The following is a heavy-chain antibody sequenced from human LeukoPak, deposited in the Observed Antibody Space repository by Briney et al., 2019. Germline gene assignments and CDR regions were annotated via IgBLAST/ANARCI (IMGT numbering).Heavy chain of an antibody. J-gene: IGHJ4*02. V-gene: IGHV3-30-3*01. CDR2: ISYDGSNK. CDR1: GFTFSSYA. D-gene: IGHD4-17*01. CDR3: ARDQTDGDYVYNY. Sequence: GGSLRLSCAASGFTFSSYAMHWVRQAPGKGLEWVAVISYDGSNKYYADSVKGRFTISRDNSKNTLYLQMDSLSAEDTAVYYCARDQTDGDYVYNYWGQRTLVTVSS.